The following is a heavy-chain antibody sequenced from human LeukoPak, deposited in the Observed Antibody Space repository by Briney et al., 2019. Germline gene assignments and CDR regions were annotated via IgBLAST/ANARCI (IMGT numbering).Heavy chain of an antibody. J-gene: IGHJ3*02. CDR2: IHYNGST. Sequence: PSGTLSLTCAVSGVSISSRNWWGLVRPPPGEGLEWIGVIHYNGSTNYNPSLKRRVTISSETAEDKVSLKRRSVTAADTAVYYCAREIVAGLGASFDIWGQGTMVTVSS. V-gene: IGHV4-4*02. CDR1: GVSISSRNW. CDR3: AREIVAGLGASFDI. D-gene: IGHD6-19*01.